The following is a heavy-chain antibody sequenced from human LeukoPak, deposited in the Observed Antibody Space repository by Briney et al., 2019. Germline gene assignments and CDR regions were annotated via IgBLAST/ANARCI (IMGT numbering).Heavy chain of an antibody. CDR1: GFTFSNYI. D-gene: IGHD4-11*01. CDR3: ARGLVPGFLDY. CDR2: INSDESIT. V-gene: IGHV3-74*01. Sequence: GGSLRLSCAASGFTFSNYIMYWVRQAPGKGLVWVSRINSDESITTYADSVKGRFTISRDNAKNTLYLQMNSLRAEDTAVYYCARGLVPGFLDYWGQGTPVTVSS. J-gene: IGHJ4*02.